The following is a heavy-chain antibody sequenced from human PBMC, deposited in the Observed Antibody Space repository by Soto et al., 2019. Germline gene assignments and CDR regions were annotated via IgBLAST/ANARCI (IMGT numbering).Heavy chain of an antibody. CDR2: INASGGGARYAHSA. D-gene: IGHD5-18*01. Sequence: QVQLVQSGAEVKKPGASVKVSCKASGYTFTNYYLHWVRQAPGQGPERMGIINASGGGARYAHSARYAHGLKGRLTITGDTRTSTVYMELSSLRSHDTAVYYCARGRVGFSYPNDAFDIWGQGTMVTVSS. CDR1: GYTFTNYY. CDR3: ARGRVGFSYPNDAFDI. V-gene: IGHV1-46*01. J-gene: IGHJ3*02.